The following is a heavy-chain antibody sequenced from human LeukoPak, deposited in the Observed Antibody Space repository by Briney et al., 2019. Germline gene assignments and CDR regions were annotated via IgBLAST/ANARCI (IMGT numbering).Heavy chain of an antibody. CDR3: ARRIGYSSGHSAVYYFDY. V-gene: IGHV3-74*01. Sequence: GGSLRLSCAASGFTFSTYWMHWVRQAPGKGLVWVSLINSGGDDTRYADSVKGRFTISRDNAKNTLYLQMSSPRAEDTAVYYCARRIGYSSGHSAVYYFDYWGQGTLVTVSS. CDR1: GFTFSTYW. J-gene: IGHJ4*02. D-gene: IGHD6-19*01. CDR2: INSGGDDT.